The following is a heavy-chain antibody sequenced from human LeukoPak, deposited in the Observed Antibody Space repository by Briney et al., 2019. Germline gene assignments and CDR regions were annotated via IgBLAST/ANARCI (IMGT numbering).Heavy chain of an antibody. Sequence: SVKVSCKASGGTFSSYAISWVRQAPGQGLEWMGGIIPIFGTANYAQKFQGRVAITADESTSTAYMELSSLRSEDTAVYYCARERRHEGVNWFDPWGQGTLVTVSS. V-gene: IGHV1-69*13. CDR2: IIPIFGTA. J-gene: IGHJ5*02. CDR1: GGTFSSYA. CDR3: ARERRHEGVNWFDP.